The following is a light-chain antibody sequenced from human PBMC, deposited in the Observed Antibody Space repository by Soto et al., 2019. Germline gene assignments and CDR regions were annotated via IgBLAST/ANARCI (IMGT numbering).Light chain of an antibody. CDR1: QSISSY. V-gene: IGKV1-39*01. CDR3: QQSYSTPST. J-gene: IGKJ3*01. CDR2: AAS. Sequence: DSQRTQSPSTLSASVVDRVTITCRASQSISSYLNWYQQKPGKAPKLLIYAASSLQSGVPSRFSGSGSGTDFTLTISSLQPEDFATYYCQQSYSTPSTFGPGTKVDIK.